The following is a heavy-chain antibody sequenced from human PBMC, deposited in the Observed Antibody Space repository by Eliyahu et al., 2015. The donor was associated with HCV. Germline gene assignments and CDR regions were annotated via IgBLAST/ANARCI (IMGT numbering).Heavy chain of an antibody. CDR2: ITGSGGST. CDR3: AKEGYGDYDIYSVY. V-gene: IGHV3-23*01. D-gene: IGHD4-17*01. Sequence: EVQLLESGGALVQPGGSLRLSCAASGFTFSSYAMSWVRQAPGKGLEWVSTITGSGGSTYYADSVQGRFTISRDNSKNTLFLQMNSLRAEDTAVYYCAKEGYGDYDIYSVYWGQGTLVTVSS. J-gene: IGHJ4*02. CDR1: GFTFSSYA.